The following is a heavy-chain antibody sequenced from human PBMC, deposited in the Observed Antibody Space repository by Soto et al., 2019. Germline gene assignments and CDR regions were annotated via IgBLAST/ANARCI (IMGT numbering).Heavy chain of an antibody. D-gene: IGHD3-10*01. V-gene: IGHV3-23*01. Sequence: EVQLLESGGDLVQPGGSLRLSCAASGFTFSNNAMTWVRQAPGKGLEWVSVITNTGGDSLYADSVKGRFTISRDNFKNTLYLQMNSLRAEATAIYYCASASGESYPGSRVFDSWGQGTRVTVSS. J-gene: IGHJ4*02. CDR3: ASASGESYPGSRVFDS. CDR2: ITNTGGDS. CDR1: GFTFSNNA.